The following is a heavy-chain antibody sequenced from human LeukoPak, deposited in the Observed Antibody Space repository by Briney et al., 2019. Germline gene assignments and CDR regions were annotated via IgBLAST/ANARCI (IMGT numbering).Heavy chain of an antibody. CDR2: IRYDGSNK. J-gene: IGHJ5*02. CDR3: AKGGYYDFWSGYSNWFDP. V-gene: IGHV3-30*02. D-gene: IGHD3-3*01. CDR1: GFTFSSYG. Sequence: PGGSLRLSCAASGFTFSSYGMHWVRQAPGKGLEGVAFIRYDGSNKYYADSVKGRFTISRDNSKNTLYLQMNSLRAEDTAVYYCAKGGYYDFWSGYSNWFDPWGQGTLVTVSS.